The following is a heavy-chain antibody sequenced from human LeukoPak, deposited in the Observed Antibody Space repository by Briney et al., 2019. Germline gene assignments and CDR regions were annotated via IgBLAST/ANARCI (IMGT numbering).Heavy chain of an antibody. J-gene: IGHJ4*02. Sequence: GESLKISCKGSGYSFTNYWIGWVRQMPGKGLEYMGIIYPDDSDTRYSPSFQGQVTISADKSISTAYPQWSSLKASDTAIYYCARLSSGWYFDYWDQGTLVTVSS. CDR3: ARLSSGWYFDY. CDR2: IYPDDSDT. CDR1: GYSFTNYW. V-gene: IGHV5-51*01. D-gene: IGHD6-19*01.